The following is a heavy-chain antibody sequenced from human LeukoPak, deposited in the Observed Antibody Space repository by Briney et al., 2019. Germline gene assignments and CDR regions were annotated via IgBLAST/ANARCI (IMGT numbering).Heavy chain of an antibody. CDR3: SSSDWTDYYGMDV. J-gene: IGHJ6*02. CDR2: ISSSSSYI. Sequence: GGSLRLSCAASGFTFSSYSMNWVRQAPGKGLEWVSSISSSSSYIYYADSVKGRFTISRDNAKNSLYLQMNSLKTEDTAVYYCSSSDWTDYYGMDVWGQGTTVIVSS. V-gene: IGHV3-21*04. CDR1: GFTFSSYS. D-gene: IGHD6-19*01.